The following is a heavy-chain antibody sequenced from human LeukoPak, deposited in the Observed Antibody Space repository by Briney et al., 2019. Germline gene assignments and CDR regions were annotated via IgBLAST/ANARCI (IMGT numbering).Heavy chain of an antibody. CDR1: GGSTSSSDYY. J-gene: IGHJ4*02. V-gene: IGHV4-39*02. CDR3: AREPVEFCSGGSCAGIDY. D-gene: IGHD2-15*01. CDR2: IYYSGST. Sequence: SETLSLTCTVSGGSTSSSDYYWGWIRQPPGKGLEWIGSIYYSGSTYYNPSLKSRVTISVDTSKNQFSLKLSSVTAADTAVYYCAREPVEFCSGGSCAGIDYWGQGTLVTVSS.